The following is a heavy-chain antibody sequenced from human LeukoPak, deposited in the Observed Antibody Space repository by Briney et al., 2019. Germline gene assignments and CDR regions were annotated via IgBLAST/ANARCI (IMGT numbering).Heavy chain of an antibody. V-gene: IGHV4-39*07. Sequence: SETLSLTCTVSGGSISSSSYYWGWLRQPPGKGLEWIGSIYYSGSTYYNPSLKSRVTISVNTSKNQSSLKLSSVTAADTAVYYCARGVGAYDYWGQGTLVTVSS. CDR2: IYYSGST. CDR1: GGSISSSSYY. CDR3: ARGVGAYDY. J-gene: IGHJ4*02. D-gene: IGHD1-26*01.